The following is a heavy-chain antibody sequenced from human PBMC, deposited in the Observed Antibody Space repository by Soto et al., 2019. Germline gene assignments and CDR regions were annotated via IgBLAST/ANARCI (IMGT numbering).Heavy chain of an antibody. Sequence: SVKVSCKASGGTFSSYAISWVRQAPGQGLEWMGGIIPIFGTANYAQKFQGRVTITADESTSTAYMELSSLRSEDTAVYYCASFITMVRGVIPHDAFDIWGQGTMVTVSS. D-gene: IGHD3-10*01. J-gene: IGHJ3*02. CDR3: ASFITMVRGVIPHDAFDI. CDR1: GGTFSSYA. CDR2: IIPIFGTA. V-gene: IGHV1-69*13.